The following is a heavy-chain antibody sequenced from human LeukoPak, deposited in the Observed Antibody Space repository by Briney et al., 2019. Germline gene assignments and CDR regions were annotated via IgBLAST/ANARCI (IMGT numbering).Heavy chain of an antibody. D-gene: IGHD6-25*01. J-gene: IGHJ4*02. V-gene: IGHV1-18*01. CDR1: GYTFTSYG. CDR2: ISDYNGNT. Sequence: ASVKVSCKASGYTFTSYGISWVRQAPGQGLEWMGWISDYNGNTNYAQKLQGRVTMTTDTSTSTAYMELRSLRSDDTAVYYCARVGSSADRYYFDYWGQGTLVTVSP. CDR3: ARVGSSADRYYFDY.